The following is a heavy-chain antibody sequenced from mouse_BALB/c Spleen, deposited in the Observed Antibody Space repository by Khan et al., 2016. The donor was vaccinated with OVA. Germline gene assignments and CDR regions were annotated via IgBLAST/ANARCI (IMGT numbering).Heavy chain of an antibody. Sequence: LQQSGPELMKPGASVKISCKASGYSFTTYYIHWVKQSHGKSLEWIGYIDPFNGGPSYNQKFKGKATLTLDKSSSTAYMHLISLTSEDSAVYYCARGGLGLRAYAMDYWGQGTSVTVSS. CDR2: IDPFNGGP. CDR1: GYSFTTYY. J-gene: IGHJ4*01. CDR3: ARGGLGLRAYAMDY. D-gene: IGHD3-1*01. V-gene: IGHV1S135*01.